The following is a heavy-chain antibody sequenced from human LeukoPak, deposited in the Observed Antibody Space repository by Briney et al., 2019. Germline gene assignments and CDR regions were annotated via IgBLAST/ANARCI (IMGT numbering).Heavy chain of an antibody. CDR1: GGSISSGGYY. V-gene: IGHV4-31*03. CDR2: IYYSGST. J-gene: IGHJ4*02. Sequence: SETLSLTCTVSGGSISSGGYYWSWIRQHPGKGLEWIGYIYYSGSTYYNPSLKSRVTTSVDTSKNQFSLKLSSVTAADTAVYYCARSPPKAVQLVLGYFDYWGQGTLVTVSS. D-gene: IGHD6-13*01. CDR3: ARSPPKAVQLVLGYFDY.